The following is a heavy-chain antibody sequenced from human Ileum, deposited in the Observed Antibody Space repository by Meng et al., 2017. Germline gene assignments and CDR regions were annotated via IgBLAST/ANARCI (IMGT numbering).Heavy chain of an antibody. Sequence: QVQLQESGPGLVKPSQTLSLTCTVSGGSISSGDYYWSWIRQPPGKGLEWIGYIYYSGSTYYNPSLKSRLTISVDTTKNQFSLKLSSVTAADTAVYYCARDRDSSGYYPYWGQGTLVTVSS. CDR2: IYYSGST. V-gene: IGHV4-30-4*01. CDR3: ARDRDSSGYYPY. J-gene: IGHJ4*02. CDR1: GGSISSGDYY. D-gene: IGHD3-22*01.